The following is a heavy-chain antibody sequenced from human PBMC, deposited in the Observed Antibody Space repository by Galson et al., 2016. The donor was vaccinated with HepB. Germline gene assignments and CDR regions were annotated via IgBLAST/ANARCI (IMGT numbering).Heavy chain of an antibody. V-gene: IGHV5-51*01. CDR1: GYTFNDYW. Sequence: QSGAEVKKPGESLKISCRGSGYTFNDYWIAWVRQVPGKGLEYMGMIFPDDFDTRYSPSFQGHVTISVDRSTKTASLQWTSLKASDTATYFCARPTNDAYEYDSSGFSYWGQGTRVTVSS. J-gene: IGHJ4*02. CDR2: IFPDDFDT. D-gene: IGHD3-22*01. CDR3: ARPTNDAYEYDSSGFSY.